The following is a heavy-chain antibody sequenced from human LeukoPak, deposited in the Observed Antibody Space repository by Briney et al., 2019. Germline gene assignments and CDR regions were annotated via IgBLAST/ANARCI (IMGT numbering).Heavy chain of an antibody. V-gene: IGHV3-11*01. J-gene: IGHJ3*02. CDR2: ISSSGSTI. CDR1: GFTFSDYY. Sequence: GGSLRLSCAASGFTFSDYYMRWIRQAPGKGLEWISYISSSGSTIYYADSVKGRFTISRDNAKNSLYLQMNSLRAVDTAVYYCARDLLLWFGELSGAFDIWGQGTMVTVSS. CDR3: ARDLLLWFGELSGAFDI. D-gene: IGHD3-10*01.